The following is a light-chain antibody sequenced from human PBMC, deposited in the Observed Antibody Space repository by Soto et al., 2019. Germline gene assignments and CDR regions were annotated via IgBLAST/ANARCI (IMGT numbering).Light chain of an antibody. CDR3: QQVNSYPQT. CDR2: AAS. Sequence: DIQMTQSPSSLSASVGDRVTITCRASQSISSYLNWYQQKPGKAPKVLIYAASSLQSGVPSRFSGSGSGTDFTLTISSLQPEDFATYYCQQVNSYPQTFGQGTRLEI. J-gene: IGKJ5*01. V-gene: IGKV1-39*01. CDR1: QSISSY.